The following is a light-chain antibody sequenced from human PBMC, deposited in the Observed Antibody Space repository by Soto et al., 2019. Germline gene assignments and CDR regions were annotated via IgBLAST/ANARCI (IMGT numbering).Light chain of an antibody. J-gene: IGKJ1*01. CDR3: QQYFTSPWT. CDR2: WAS. V-gene: IGKV4-1*01. CDR1: QNFLDRAKNKNY. Sequence: DIVMTQSPDSLAVSLGERATFNCKSSQNFLDRAKNKNYLAWYQQKSGQPPKLLIYWASLREPGVPDRFTGSGSGTDFTLTISSLQAEDVAVYYCQQYFTSPWTFGQGTKVEI.